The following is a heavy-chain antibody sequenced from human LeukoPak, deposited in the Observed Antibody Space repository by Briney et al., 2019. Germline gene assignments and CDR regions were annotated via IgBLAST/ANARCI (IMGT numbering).Heavy chain of an antibody. CDR1: GYTFTGYY. Sequence: ASVKVSCKASGYTFTGYYMHWVRQAPGQGLEWMGWINPNSGGTNYAQKFQGRVTMTRDTSISTAYMELSRLRSDDTAVYYCARSYCSGGSCYLRDAFDIWGQGTMVTVSS. CDR2: INPNSGGT. CDR3: ARSYCSGGSCYLRDAFDI. J-gene: IGHJ3*02. V-gene: IGHV1-2*02. D-gene: IGHD2-15*01.